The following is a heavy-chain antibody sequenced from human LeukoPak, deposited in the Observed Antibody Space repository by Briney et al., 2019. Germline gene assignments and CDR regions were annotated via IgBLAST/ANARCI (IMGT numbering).Heavy chain of an antibody. V-gene: IGHV3-30*02. CDR1: GFTFSSYG. CDR3: AKDETLMTTVTYYFDY. Sequence: GGSLRLSCAVSGFTFSSYGMHWVRQAPGKGLEWVAFIRYDGSNKYYADSVKGRFTISRDNSKNTLYLQMNSLRAEDTAVYYCAKDETLMTTVTYYFDYWGQGTLVTVSS. J-gene: IGHJ4*02. D-gene: IGHD4-11*01. CDR2: IRYDGSNK.